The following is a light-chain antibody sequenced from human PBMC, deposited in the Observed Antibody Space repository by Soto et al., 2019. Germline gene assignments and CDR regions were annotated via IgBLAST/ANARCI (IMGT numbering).Light chain of an antibody. Sequence: ETVMTQSPATLSVSPGEGATLSCRASQSVSSNLAWYQQKPGQTPRLLVYGASIRANGMSARFSGSGSGTDFTLTISSLQSEDFGVYSCQQYNNWPHTFGGGTRVEIK. CDR3: QQYNNWPHT. V-gene: IGKV3-15*01. CDR1: QSVSSN. CDR2: GAS. J-gene: IGKJ4*01.